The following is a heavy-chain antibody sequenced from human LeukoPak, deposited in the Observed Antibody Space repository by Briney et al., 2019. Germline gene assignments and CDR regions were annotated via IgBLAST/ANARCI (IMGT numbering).Heavy chain of an antibody. J-gene: IGHJ3*02. CDR1: GYTFTSCD. V-gene: IGHV1-8*01. D-gene: IGHD3-10*01. CDR2: MNPNSANT. CDR3: ARSHSGCYYNDAFDI. Sequence: ASVKVSCKASGYTFTSCDINWVRQATGQGLEWMGWMNPNSANTGYAQKFQGRVTMTRNTSISTAYMELSSLRSEDTAVYYCARSHSGCYYNDAFDIWGQGTMVPVSS.